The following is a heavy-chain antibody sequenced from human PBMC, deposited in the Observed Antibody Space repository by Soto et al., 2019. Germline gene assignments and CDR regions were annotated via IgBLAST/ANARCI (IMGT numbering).Heavy chain of an antibody. V-gene: IGHV1-8*01. D-gene: IGHD3-9*01. Sequence: QVLLVQSGAEVRKPGASVKVSCKASGYTFTDYDINWVRQATGQGLEWMGWMNPNSGNTGCAQKFQGRVRMPRNTSIPTAYMELSSLRSEDTAVYYCASWAGYSNWGQGTLVTVSS. CDR2: MNPNSGNT. J-gene: IGHJ4*02. CDR3: ASWAGYSN. CDR1: GYTFTDYD.